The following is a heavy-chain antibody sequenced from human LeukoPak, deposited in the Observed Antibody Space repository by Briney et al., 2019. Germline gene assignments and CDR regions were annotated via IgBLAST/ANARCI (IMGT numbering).Heavy chain of an antibody. V-gene: IGHV3-23*01. CDR1: GFTFSTYG. CDR3: ANDLRWGSFDI. J-gene: IGHJ3*02. CDR2: VIPSGATT. Sequence: GGTLRLSCAASGFTFSTYGMNWVRQAPGKGLEWVSGVIPSGATTYYADSVKGRFTISRDNSKNTLYLLMNSLRAEDTAVYYCANDLRWGSFDIRGQGTLVTVSS. D-gene: IGHD1-26*01.